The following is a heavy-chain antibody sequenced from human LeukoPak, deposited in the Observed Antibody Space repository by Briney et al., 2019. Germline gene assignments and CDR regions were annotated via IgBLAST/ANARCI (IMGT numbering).Heavy chain of an antibody. Sequence: GGSLRLSCAVSGFTFSSYSMNWVRQAPGKGLEWVSYISSSSSTIYYADSVKGRFTISRDNAKNSLYLQMNSLRAEDTAVYYCARDTRGITMVRGVPPAFDYWGQGTLVTVSS. V-gene: IGHV3-48*01. D-gene: IGHD3-10*01. J-gene: IGHJ4*02. CDR3: ARDTRGITMVRGVPPAFDY. CDR2: ISSSSSTI. CDR1: GFTFSSYS.